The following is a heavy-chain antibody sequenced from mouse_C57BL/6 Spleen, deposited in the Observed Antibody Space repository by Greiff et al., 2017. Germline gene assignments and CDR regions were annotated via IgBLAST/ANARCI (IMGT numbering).Heavy chain of an antibody. CDR2: INYDGSST. CDR1: GFTFSDYY. D-gene: IGHD4-1*01. V-gene: IGHV5-16*01. J-gene: IGHJ4*01. Sequence: EVQVVESEGGLVQPGSSMKLSCTASGFTFSDYYMAWVRQVPEKGLEWVANINYDGSSTYYLDSLKSRFIISRDNAKNILYLQMSSLKSEDTATYYCARDKRLGKNYAMDYWGQGTSVTVSS. CDR3: ARDKRLGKNYAMDY.